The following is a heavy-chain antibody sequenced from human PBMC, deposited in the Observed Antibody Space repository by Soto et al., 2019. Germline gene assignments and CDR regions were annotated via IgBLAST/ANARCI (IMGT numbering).Heavy chain of an antibody. CDR1: GVSFDSSDYF. Sequence: PSETLSLTCTVSGVSFDSSDYFWGWISQSPEKRLEWIGSVYYSGTTYYNPSLKSRVSISVDTSKKQSTVQLTSVTAADTAVYYCARGYCSSGSCFWNWFDPWGQGTLVTVSS. D-gene: IGHD6-13*01. J-gene: IGHJ5*02. V-gene: IGHV4-39*01. CDR2: VYYSGTT. CDR3: ARGYCSSGSCFWNWFDP.